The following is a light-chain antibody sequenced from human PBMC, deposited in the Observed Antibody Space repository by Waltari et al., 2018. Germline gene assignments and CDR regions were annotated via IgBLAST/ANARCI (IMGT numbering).Light chain of an antibody. CDR3: QSYDSTDWV. CDR2: EDN. J-gene: IGLJ3*02. Sequence: TVTISCTGSGGSIATNYVQWYQQRPGSAPILLIFEDNQRPSGVPDRFSGSIDTSSNSASLTISGLKTEDEADYYCQSYDSTDWVFGGGTKLTVL. CDR1: GGSIATNY. V-gene: IGLV6-57*02.